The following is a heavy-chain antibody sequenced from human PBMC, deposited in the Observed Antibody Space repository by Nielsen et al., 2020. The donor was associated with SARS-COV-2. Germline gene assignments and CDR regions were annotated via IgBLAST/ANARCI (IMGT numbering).Heavy chain of an antibody. CDR3: AYCSSTSCYGESYYYYYMDV. V-gene: IGHV1-69*13. CDR1: GYTFTSYA. J-gene: IGHJ6*03. CDR2: IIPIFGTA. Sequence: SVKVSCKASGYTFTSYAMHWVRQAPGQGLEWMGGIIPIFGTANYAQKFQGRVTITADESTSTAYMELSSLRSEDTAVYYCAYCSSTSCYGESYYYYYMDVWGKGTTVTVSS. D-gene: IGHD2-2*01.